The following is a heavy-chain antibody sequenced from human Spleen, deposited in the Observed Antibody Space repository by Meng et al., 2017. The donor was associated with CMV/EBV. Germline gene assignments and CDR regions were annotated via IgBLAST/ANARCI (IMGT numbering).Heavy chain of an antibody. Sequence: GGSLRLSCAASGFTFSSYAMSWVRQAPGKGLEWVSVIYSGGSSTYYADSVKGRFTISRDNSKNTLYLQMNSLRAEDTAVYYCARVGPAASQSYYYGMDVWGQGTTVTVSS. CDR2: IYSGGSST. V-gene: IGHV3-23*03. D-gene: IGHD2-2*01. CDR3: ARVGPAASQSYYYGMDV. CDR1: GFTFSSYA. J-gene: IGHJ6*02.